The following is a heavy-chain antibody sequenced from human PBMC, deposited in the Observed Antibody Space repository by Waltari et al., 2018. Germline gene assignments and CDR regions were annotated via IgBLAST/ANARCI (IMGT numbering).Heavy chain of an antibody. CDR3: ARAYCSSTSCYGDAFDI. J-gene: IGHJ3*02. CDR1: GGTFSSYA. V-gene: IGHV1-69*14. CDR2: IIPIFGTA. D-gene: IGHD2-2*01. Sequence: QVQLVQSGAEVKKPGSSVKVSCKASGGTFSSYAISWVRQAPGQGFEWMGGIIPIFGTANYAQKFQGRVTITADKSTSTAYMELSSLRSEDTAVYYCARAYCSSTSCYGDAFDIWGQGTMVTVSS.